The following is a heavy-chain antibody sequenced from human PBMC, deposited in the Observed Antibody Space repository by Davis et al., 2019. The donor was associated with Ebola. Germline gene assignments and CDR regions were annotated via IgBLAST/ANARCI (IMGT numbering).Heavy chain of an antibody. CDR1: GYSFNNYW. J-gene: IGHJ5*02. D-gene: IGHD2-15*01. CDR3: ARDIPSSDNWFDP. CDR2: IDPSDSYT. Sequence: GESLKISCNGSGYSFNNYWISWVRQLPGKGLEWLRRIDPSDSYTNYSPSFQGHITISVDRSVRSAFLQWSSLRASDTAIYYCARDIPSSDNWFDPWGQGTQVTVSS. V-gene: IGHV5-10-1*01.